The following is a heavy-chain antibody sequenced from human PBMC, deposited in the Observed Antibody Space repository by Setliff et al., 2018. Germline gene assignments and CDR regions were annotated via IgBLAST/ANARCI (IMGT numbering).Heavy chain of an antibody. CDR3: ARQGASGAPHY. Sequence: PSETLSLTCIVSGGSIRSHNWSWIRQPPGKGLEWIGYIYYSGSTNYNPSLKSRVIISVDTFRSQFSLQLTSVTAADTAIYYCARQGASGAPHYWGQGTLVTVSS. V-gene: IGHV4-59*08. CDR1: GGSIRSHN. D-gene: IGHD6-13*01. CDR2: IYYSGST. J-gene: IGHJ4*02.